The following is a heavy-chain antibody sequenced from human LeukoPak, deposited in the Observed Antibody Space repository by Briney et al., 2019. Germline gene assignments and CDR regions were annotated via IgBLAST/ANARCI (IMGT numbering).Heavy chain of an antibody. V-gene: IGHV3-23*01. CDR1: GFTFSSYA. D-gene: IGHD3-3*01. Sequence: GGSLRLSCAASGFTFSSYAMSWVRQAPGKGLEWASAISGSGGSTYYADSVKGRFTISRDNSKNTLYLQMNSLRAEDTAVYYCAKAGFWSGYSYYFDYWGQGTLVTVSS. CDR2: ISGSGGST. J-gene: IGHJ4*02. CDR3: AKAGFWSGYSYYFDY.